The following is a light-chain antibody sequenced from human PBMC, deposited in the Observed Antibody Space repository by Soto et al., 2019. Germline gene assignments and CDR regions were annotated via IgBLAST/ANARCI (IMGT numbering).Light chain of an antibody. Sequence: ILFTQSPSTLSLSPGERATLSCRASQSVSSYLAWYQQKPGQAPRLLIYDASNRATGIPARFSGSGSGTDFTLTISSLEPEDFAVYYCQQRSNWPLTFGGGTKVDIK. CDR3: QQRSNWPLT. CDR2: DAS. CDR1: QSVSSY. J-gene: IGKJ4*01. V-gene: IGKV3-11*01.